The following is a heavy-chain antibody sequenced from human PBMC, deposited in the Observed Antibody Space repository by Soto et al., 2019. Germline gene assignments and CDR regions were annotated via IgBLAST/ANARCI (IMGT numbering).Heavy chain of an antibody. V-gene: IGHV2-70*11. CDR2: IDWDDDK. D-gene: IGHD3-3*01. Sequence: SGPTLVNPTQTLTLTCTFSGFSLSTSGMCVSWIRQPPGKALEWLARIDWDDDKYYSTSLKTRLTISKDTSKNQVVLTMTNMDPVDTATYYCARSTIFGVVIPLYYWGQGTLVTVSS. J-gene: IGHJ4*02. CDR1: GFSLSTSGMC. CDR3: ARSTIFGVVIPLYY.